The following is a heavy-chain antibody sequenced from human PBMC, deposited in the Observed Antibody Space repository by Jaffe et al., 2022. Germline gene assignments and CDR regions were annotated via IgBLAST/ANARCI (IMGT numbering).Heavy chain of an antibody. CDR2: IYHSGST. D-gene: IGHD4-17*01. J-gene: IGHJ4*02. CDR1: GYSISSGYY. V-gene: IGHV4-38-2*01. CDR3: ARPHDYGDYFDY. Sequence: QVQLQESGPGLVKPSETLSLTCAVSGYSISSGYYWGWIRQPPGKGLEWIGSIYHSGSTYYNPSLKSRVTISVDTSKNQFSLKLSSVTAADTAVYYCARPHDYGDYFDYWGQGTLVTVSS.